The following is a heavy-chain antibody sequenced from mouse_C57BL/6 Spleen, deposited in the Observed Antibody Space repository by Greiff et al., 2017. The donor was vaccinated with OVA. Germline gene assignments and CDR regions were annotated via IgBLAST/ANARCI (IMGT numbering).Heavy chain of an antibody. CDR1: GYTFTSYW. Sequence: QVQLQQPGAELVKPGASVKLSCKASGYTFTSYWMQWVKQRPGQGLEWIGEIDPSDSYTNYNQKFKGKATLTLDTSSSTAYMQLSSLTSEDSAVYYCARWHYGYDGGAMDYWGQGTSVTVSS. CDR3: ARWHYGYDGGAMDY. D-gene: IGHD2-2*01. CDR2: IDPSDSYT. J-gene: IGHJ4*01. V-gene: IGHV1-50*01.